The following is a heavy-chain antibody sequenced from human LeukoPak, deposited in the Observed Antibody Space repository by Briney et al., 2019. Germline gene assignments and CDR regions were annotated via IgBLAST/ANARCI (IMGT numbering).Heavy chain of an antibody. CDR3: ASGDRLYSSSWYSDAFDI. Sequence: SETLSLTCTVSGGSVSSGSYYWSWIRQPPGKGLEWIGYIYYSGSTSYNPSLKSRVTISVDTSKNQFSLKLSSVTAADTAVYYCASGDRLYSSSWYSDAFDIWGQGTMVTVSS. CDR1: GGSVSSGSYY. CDR2: IYYSGST. D-gene: IGHD6-13*01. V-gene: IGHV4-61*01. J-gene: IGHJ3*02.